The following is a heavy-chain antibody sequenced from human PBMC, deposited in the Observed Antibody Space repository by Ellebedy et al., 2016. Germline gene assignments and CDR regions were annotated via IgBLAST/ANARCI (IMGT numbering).Heavy chain of an antibody. V-gene: IGHV3-30*03. CDR1: GFTFSSYG. CDR2: ISYDGSNT. J-gene: IGHJ6*02. CDR3: ARSVAGTAVGYYYYGMDV. Sequence: GGSLRLSCGASGFTFSSYGMHWVRQAPGKGLEWVAVISYDGSNTYYEDAVKGRFTISRDNSKNRLYLQMNSLRAEDTAVYYCARSVAGTAVGYYYYGMDVWGQGTTVTVSS. D-gene: IGHD6-19*01.